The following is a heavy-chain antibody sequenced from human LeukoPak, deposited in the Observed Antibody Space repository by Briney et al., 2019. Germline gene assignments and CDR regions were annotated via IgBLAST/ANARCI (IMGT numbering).Heavy chain of an antibody. CDR1: GFTFSDYY. Sequence: GGSLRLSCAASGFTFSDYYMSWIRQAPGKGLEWVSYISSSGSTIYYADSVKCRFTISRDNAKNSLYLQMNSLRAEDTAVYYCAKDPIFSGSYGVFDSWGQGTLVTVSS. D-gene: IGHD1-26*01. CDR3: AKDPIFSGSYGVFDS. CDR2: ISSSGSTI. J-gene: IGHJ4*02. V-gene: IGHV3-11*01.